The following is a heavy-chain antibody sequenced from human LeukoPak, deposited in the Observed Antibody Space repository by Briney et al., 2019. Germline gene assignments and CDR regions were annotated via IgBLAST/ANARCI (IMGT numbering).Heavy chain of an antibody. V-gene: IGHV1-18*01. CDR3: ARDRSIAAAVHDAFDI. CDR1: GYTFTSYG. Sequence: ASVKVSCKASGYTFTSYGISWVRQAPGQGLEWMGWISAYNGNTNYAQKLQGRVTMTTDTSTSTAYMELRCLRSDDTAVYYCARDRSIAAAVHDAFDIWGQGTMVTVSS. J-gene: IGHJ3*02. CDR2: ISAYNGNT. D-gene: IGHD6-13*01.